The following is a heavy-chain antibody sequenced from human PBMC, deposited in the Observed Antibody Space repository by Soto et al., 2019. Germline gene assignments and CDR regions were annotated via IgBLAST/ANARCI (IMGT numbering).Heavy chain of an antibody. CDR3: ARYVRGPTVFYFDF. Sequence: LRLSCAASGFTLSSYAMTWVRRAPGKGLEWVSVITYNGDNTYYADSVKGRFTISRDNSKDTVHLQMNSLRAEDTAVYYCARYVRGPTVFYFDFWGPGVLVTVSS. J-gene: IGHJ4*02. CDR2: ITYNGDNT. V-gene: IGHV3-23*01. CDR1: GFTLSSYA. D-gene: IGHD3-16*01.